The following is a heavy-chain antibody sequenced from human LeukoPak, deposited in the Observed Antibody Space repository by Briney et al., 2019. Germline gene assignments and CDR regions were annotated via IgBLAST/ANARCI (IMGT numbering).Heavy chain of an antibody. J-gene: IGHJ4*02. CDR3: ARYRRAVTAAIDY. V-gene: IGHV4-34*01. CDR2: INHSGST. D-gene: IGHD2-21*02. CDR1: GGSFSGYY. Sequence: SETLSLTCAVYGGSFSGYYWSWIRQPPGKGLEWIGEINHSGSTNYNPSLKSRVTISVDTSKNQFSLKLSSVTAADTAVYYCARYRRAVTAAIDYWGQGTLVTVSS.